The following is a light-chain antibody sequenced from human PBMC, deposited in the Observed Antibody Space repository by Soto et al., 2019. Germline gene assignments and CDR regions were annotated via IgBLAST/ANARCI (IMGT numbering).Light chain of an antibody. CDR1: QNINSN. CDR3: QQYNYWPLT. V-gene: IGKV3-15*01. Sequence: DTVMTQSPATLSVSPGERATLSCRASQNINSNLAWYQQKPGQAPRLLIYGASTTATDIPARFSGSGSGTEFTLTISSLQSGDIAVYICQQYNYWPLTFGGGTKVEIK. J-gene: IGKJ4*01. CDR2: GAS.